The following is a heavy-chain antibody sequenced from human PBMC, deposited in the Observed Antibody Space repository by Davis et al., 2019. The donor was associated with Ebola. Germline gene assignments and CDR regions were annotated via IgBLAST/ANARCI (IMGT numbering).Heavy chain of an antibody. D-gene: IGHD1-7*01. V-gene: IGHV1-18*04. CDR3: ARDEGTGTRGP. Sequence: ASVKVSCKASGYTFTGYYMHWVRQAPGQGLEWMGWISAYNGNTNYAQKLQGRVTMTTDTSTSTAYMELRSLRSDDTAVYYCARDEGTGTRGPWGQGTLVTVSS. CDR2: ISAYNGNT. CDR1: GYTFTGYY. J-gene: IGHJ5*02.